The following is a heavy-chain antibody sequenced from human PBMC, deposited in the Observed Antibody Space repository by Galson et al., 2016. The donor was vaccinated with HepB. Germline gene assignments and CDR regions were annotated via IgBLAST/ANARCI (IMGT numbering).Heavy chain of an antibody. V-gene: IGHV3-33*01. CDR3: AREPVRLDDLLTGPPKNPDY. Sequence: SLRLSCAASGFTFSSYGMHWVRQAPGQGLEWLAGIWNDGSYKYYVDSVKGRFTISRDNSKNTLYLQMNSLRGEDTAVYYCAREPVRLDDLLTGPPKNPDYWGQGTLVTVSS. D-gene: IGHD3-9*01. CDR2: IWNDGSYK. CDR1: GFTFSSYG. J-gene: IGHJ4*02.